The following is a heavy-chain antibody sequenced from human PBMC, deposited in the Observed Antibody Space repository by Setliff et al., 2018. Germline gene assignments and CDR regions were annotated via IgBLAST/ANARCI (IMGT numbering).Heavy chain of an antibody. Sequence: ASVKVSCKASGYIFTDYGVSWVRQAPGQGLEWVGWISPHKCKTYYAPKFQDRITMTTDTSTATAYLEFKSLRSDDTAIYYCSRLVRFCTKISCQRLLGDDYWGQGALVTVSS. CDR3: SRLVRFCTKISCQRLLGDDY. V-gene: IGHV1-18*01. J-gene: IGHJ4*02. CDR2: ISPHKCKT. CDR1: GYIFTDYG. D-gene: IGHD2-2*01.